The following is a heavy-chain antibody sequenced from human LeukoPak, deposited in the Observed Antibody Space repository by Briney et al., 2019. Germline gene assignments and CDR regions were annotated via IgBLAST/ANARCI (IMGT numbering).Heavy chain of an antibody. V-gene: IGHV3-30-3*01. CDR1: GFTFSSYA. J-gene: IGHJ4*02. Sequence: GGSLRLSCAASGFTFSSYAMHWVRQAPGKGLEWVAVISYDGSNKYYADSVKGRFTISRDNSKNTLYLQMNSLRAEDTAVYYCARLVLWFGDNPDYWGQGTLVTVSS. D-gene: IGHD3-10*01. CDR3: ARLVLWFGDNPDY. CDR2: ISYDGSNK.